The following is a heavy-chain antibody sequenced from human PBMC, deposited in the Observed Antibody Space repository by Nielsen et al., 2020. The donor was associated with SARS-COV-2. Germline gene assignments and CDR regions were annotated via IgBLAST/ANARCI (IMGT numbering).Heavy chain of an antibody. Sequence: GGSLRLSCAASGFTFSDSTIHWVRQASGKGLEWVGRIRSKANTYATAYAASVKGKFTISRDDSKNTAYLQMNSLKTEDTAVYYCARESVTGTDAFDIWGQGTVVTVSS. D-gene: IGHD6-19*01. V-gene: IGHV3-73*01. J-gene: IGHJ3*02. CDR3: ARESVTGTDAFDI. CDR2: IRSKANTYAT. CDR1: GFTFSDST.